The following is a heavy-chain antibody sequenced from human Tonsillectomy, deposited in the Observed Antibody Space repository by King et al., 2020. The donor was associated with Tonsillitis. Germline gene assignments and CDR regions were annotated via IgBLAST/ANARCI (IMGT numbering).Heavy chain of an antibody. CDR1: GFTFRVYA. CDR3: AKDPGSRCFSPNCFDP. D-gene: IGHD3-10*01. J-gene: IGHJ5*02. Sequence: VQLVESGGGLVQPGGSLRLSCAASGFTFRVYAMSWVRQAPGKGLEWVSAIGDGGDSQYYAESVKGRFTISRDNSKNTLYLQMNSLRADDTAVYYCAKDPGSRCFSPNCFDPWGQGPLVTVSS. CDR2: IGDGGDSQ. V-gene: IGHV3-23*04.